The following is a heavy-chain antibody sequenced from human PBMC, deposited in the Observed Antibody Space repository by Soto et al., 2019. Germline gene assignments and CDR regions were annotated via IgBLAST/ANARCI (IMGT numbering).Heavy chain of an antibody. CDR3: VRDLDLDRAMVNAVL. CDR1: GFTISGCS. V-gene: IGHV3-48*02. Sequence: PGGSLRLSCEASGFTISGCSMNWVRQAPGKELEWLAYITIRTGNIVYADSVRGRFTISADNAENSVFLQMNSLRDEDTAVYFCVRDLDLDRAMVNAVLWGQGTLVTVSS. J-gene: IGHJ4*01. CDR2: ITIRTGNI. D-gene: IGHD5-18*01.